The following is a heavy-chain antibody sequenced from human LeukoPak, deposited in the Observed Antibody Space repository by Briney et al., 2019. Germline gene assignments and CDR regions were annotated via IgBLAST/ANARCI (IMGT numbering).Heavy chain of an antibody. D-gene: IGHD1-26*01. V-gene: IGHV3-30*02. CDR1: GFTFSSYG. J-gene: IGHJ4*02. CDR3: AKAGSIRFDY. Sequence: GGSLRLSCAASGFTFSSYGMHWVRQAPGKGLEWVAFIRYDGSNKYYVDSVKGRFAISRDNSKNTLYLQMNSLRAEDTAVYYCAKAGSIRFDYWGQGTLVTVSS. CDR2: IRYDGSNK.